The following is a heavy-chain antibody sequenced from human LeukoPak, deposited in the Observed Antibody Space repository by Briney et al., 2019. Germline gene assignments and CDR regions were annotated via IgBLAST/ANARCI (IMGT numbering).Heavy chain of an antibody. CDR3: ARGRAKVPAAPFDY. J-gene: IGHJ4*02. CDR2: IIPISDTT. D-gene: IGHD2-2*01. V-gene: IGHV1-69*13. Sequence: SVKVSCKASGGTFSNYAISWVRQAPGQGLEWMGGIIPISDTTNYAQKFQGRVTITADESTSIAYMELSSLRSEDTAVYYCARGRAKVPAAPFDYWGQGTLVTVSS. CDR1: GGTFSNYA.